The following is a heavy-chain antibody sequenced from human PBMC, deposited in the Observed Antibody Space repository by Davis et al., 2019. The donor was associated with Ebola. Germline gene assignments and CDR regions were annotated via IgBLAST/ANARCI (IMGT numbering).Heavy chain of an antibody. J-gene: IGHJ4*02. Sequence: GESLKISCSTSGFTFSSFAMSWVRQAPGKGLESVATMSGTSSVTFYALSVKGRFTISRDNSRNTLYLHMNSLTADDTAVYYCAKGGAVSSQSSGRGYFDSWGQGTLATVSS. D-gene: IGHD6-13*01. CDR1: GFTFSSFA. V-gene: IGHV3-23*01. CDR3: AKGGAVSSQSSGRGYFDS. CDR2: MSGTSSVT.